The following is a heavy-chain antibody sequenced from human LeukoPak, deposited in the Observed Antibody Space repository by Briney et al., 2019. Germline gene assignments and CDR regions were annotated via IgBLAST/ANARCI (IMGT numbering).Heavy chain of an antibody. J-gene: IGHJ4*02. Sequence: PSETLSLTCTVSGGSISSYYWSWIRQPPGKGLEWIGYVYYSGSTNYNPSLKSRVTILVDTSKNQFSLKLTSVTAADTAVYYCARSALETSGTYYNPQPFEYWGQGTLVIVSS. D-gene: IGHD3-10*01. CDR2: VYYSGST. V-gene: IGHV4-59*01. CDR1: GGSISSYY. CDR3: ARSALETSGTYYNPQPFEY.